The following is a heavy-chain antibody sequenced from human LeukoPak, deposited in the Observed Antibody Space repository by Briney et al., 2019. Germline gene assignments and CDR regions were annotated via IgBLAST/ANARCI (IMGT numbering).Heavy chain of an antibody. V-gene: IGHV1-2*06. CDR1: GYTFTGYY. CDR2: INPNSGDT. CDR3: ARDPVYCYATSCYYNWFDP. Sequence: GASVKVSCKASGYTFTGYYIHWVRQAPGQGLEWMGQINPNSGDTNYAQKFQGRVTMTRDTSISTAYMDLSRLRFDDTAVYYCARDPVYCYATSCYYNWFDPWGQGTLVTVSS. D-gene: IGHD2-2*01. J-gene: IGHJ5*02.